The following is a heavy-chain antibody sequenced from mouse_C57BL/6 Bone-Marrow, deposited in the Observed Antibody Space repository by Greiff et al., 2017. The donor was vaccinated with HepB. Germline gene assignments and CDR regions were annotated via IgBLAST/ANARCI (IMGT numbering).Heavy chain of an antibody. D-gene: IGHD1-1*01. Sequence: VQLQESGAELVRPGTSVKVSCKASGYAFTNYLIEWVKQRPGQGLEWIGVINPGSGGTNYNEKFKGKAKLTADKSSSTAYMQLSSLTSEDSAVYFCARENYYGLVDYWGQGTTLTVSS. V-gene: IGHV1-54*01. CDR2: INPGSGGT. J-gene: IGHJ2*01. CDR3: ARENYYGLVDY. CDR1: GYAFTNYL.